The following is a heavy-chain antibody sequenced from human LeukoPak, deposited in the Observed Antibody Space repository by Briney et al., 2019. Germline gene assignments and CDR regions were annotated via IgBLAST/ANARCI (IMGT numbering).Heavy chain of an antibody. D-gene: IGHD5-18*01. V-gene: IGHV1-2*02. CDR1: GHTFTGYY. Sequence: ASVKVSCKASGHTFTGYYMHWVRQAPGQGLEWMGWINPNSGGTNYAQKFQGRVTMTRDTSISTAYMELSRLRSDDTAVYYCARDRDSDTGIDYWGQGTLVTVSS. J-gene: IGHJ4*02. CDR3: ARDRDSDTGIDY. CDR2: INPNSGGT.